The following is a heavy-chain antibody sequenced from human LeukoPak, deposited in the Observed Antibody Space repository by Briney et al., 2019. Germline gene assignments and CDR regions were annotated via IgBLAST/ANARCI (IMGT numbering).Heavy chain of an antibody. CDR2: ISWNSGSI. D-gene: IGHD4-17*01. CDR3: GKSKGFATALHWNFDL. CDR1: GFIFSSHS. Sequence: PGGSLRLSCAASGFIFSSHSVTWVRQAPGRGLEWVSGISWNSGSIGYADSVKGRFTISRDNAKNSLYLQMNSLRAEDTALYYCGKSKGFATALHWNFDLWGRGTLVTVSS. V-gene: IGHV3-9*01. J-gene: IGHJ2*01.